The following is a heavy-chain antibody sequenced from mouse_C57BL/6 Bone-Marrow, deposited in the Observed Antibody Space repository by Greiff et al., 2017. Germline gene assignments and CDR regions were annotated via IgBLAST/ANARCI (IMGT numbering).Heavy chain of an antibody. CDR3: ARNRKGAVSY. CDR1: GFSLTSYG. CDR2: IWSGGST. V-gene: IGHV2-2*01. J-gene: IGHJ3*01. Sequence: QVQLKQSGPGLVQPSQSLSITCTVSGFSLTSYGVHWVRQSPGKGLEWLGVIWSGGSTDYNAAFISRLSISKDNSKSQVFFKMNSLQADDTAIYYCARNRKGAVSYWGQGTLVTVSA.